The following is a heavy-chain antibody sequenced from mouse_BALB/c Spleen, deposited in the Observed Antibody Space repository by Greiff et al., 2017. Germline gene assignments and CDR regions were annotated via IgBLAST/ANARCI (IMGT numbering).Heavy chain of an antibody. CDR2: IYPYNGGT. CDR1: GYTFTDYN. CDR3: ARSGNYYGSSSWFAY. Sequence: VQLKESGPELVKPGASVKISCKASGYTFTDYNMHWVKQSHGKSLEWIGYIYPYNGGTGYNQKFKSKTTLTADKSSSTAYMQLSSLTSEDSAVYYCARSGNYYGSSSWFAYWGQGTLVTVSA. J-gene: IGHJ3*01. D-gene: IGHD1-1*01. V-gene: IGHV1S29*02.